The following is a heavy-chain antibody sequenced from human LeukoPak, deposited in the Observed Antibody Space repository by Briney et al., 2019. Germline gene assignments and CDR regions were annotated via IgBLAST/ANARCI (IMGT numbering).Heavy chain of an antibody. CDR1: GFTFSSYS. Sequence: PGGSLRLSCAASGFTFSSYSMNWVRQAPGKGLEWVSSSNSRSGYIYYADSVRGRFTISRDNAKNSLYLQMNSLRAEDTAVYYCAGARVPSAIIILDAFDIWGQGTMVTVSS. J-gene: IGHJ3*02. D-gene: IGHD2-2*01. CDR3: AGARVPSAIIILDAFDI. V-gene: IGHV3-21*01. CDR2: SNSRSGYI.